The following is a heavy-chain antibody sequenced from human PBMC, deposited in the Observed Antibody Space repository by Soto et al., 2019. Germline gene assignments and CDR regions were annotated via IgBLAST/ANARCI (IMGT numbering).Heavy chain of an antibody. J-gene: IGHJ5*02. Sequence: QVQLVQSGAEVKKPGASVKVSCKASGYTFTSYGISWVRQAPGQGLEWMGWISAYNGNTNYAQKLQGRVTMTTDTPTSRADVELRSLRSDDTAVYYCARDRRRGSGSQDLNWFDPWGQGTLVTVSS. V-gene: IGHV1-18*01. CDR3: ARDRRRGSGSQDLNWFDP. CDR1: GYTFTSYG. D-gene: IGHD3-10*01. CDR2: ISAYNGNT.